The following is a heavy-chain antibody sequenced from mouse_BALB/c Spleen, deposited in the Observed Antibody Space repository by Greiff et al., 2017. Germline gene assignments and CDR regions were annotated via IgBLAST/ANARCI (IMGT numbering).Heavy chain of an antibody. D-gene: IGHD1-1*01. CDR1: GYTFTSYW. CDR3: TRSYYGSYGAMDY. V-gene: IGHV1-5*01. Sequence: EVKVEESGTVLARPGASVKMSCKASGYTFTSYWMHWVKQRPGQGLEWIGAIYPGNSDTSYNQKFKGKAKLTAVTSTSTAYMELSSLTNEDSAVYYCTRSYYGSYGAMDYWGQGTSVTVSS. J-gene: IGHJ4*01. CDR2: IYPGNSDT.